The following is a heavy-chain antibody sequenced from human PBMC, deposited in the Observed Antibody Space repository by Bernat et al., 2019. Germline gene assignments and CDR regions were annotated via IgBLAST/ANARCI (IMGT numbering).Heavy chain of an antibody. J-gene: IGHJ6*03. D-gene: IGHD2-21*01. CDR2: MTGGGTT. V-gene: IGHV3-23*04. CDR1: GFTFGTFV. CDR3: AKFRGQLIRNYYMNV. Sequence: EVRLVESGGDLVQPGGSLRLSCAASGFTFGTFVMSWVRQAPGKGLEWVSAMTGGGTTYYADSVKGRVIISRDNSKNMLFMQMNSLTAEDTAVYYCAKFRGQLIRNYYMNVWGEGTTVTVS.